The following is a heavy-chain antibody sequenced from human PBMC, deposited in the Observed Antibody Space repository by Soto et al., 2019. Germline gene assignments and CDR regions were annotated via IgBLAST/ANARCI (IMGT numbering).Heavy chain of an antibody. V-gene: IGHV4-4*07. J-gene: IGHJ4*02. CDR3: ARALSSAAGLYFDF. Sequence: SETLSLTFTVSGGSISSYYWSWIRQPAGKGMEWIGRIHTTDGTNYNPSLKSRVTMSIDTSNNQFSLKLSSLTAADTAVYYCARALSSAAGLYFDFWGQGTLVTVSS. CDR2: IHTTDGT. D-gene: IGHD6-13*01. CDR1: GGSISSYY.